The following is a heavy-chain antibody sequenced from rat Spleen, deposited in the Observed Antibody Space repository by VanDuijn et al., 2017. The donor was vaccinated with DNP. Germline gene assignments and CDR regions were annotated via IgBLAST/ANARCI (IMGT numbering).Heavy chain of an antibody. J-gene: IGHJ4*01. CDR2: INTDGGST. CDR3: ARSRAMDA. Sequence: EVQLVESGGGLVQPGRSLKLSCAASGFTFSNYGMAWFRQAPKKGLEWVASINTDGGSTYYPDSVKGRFTVSRDNAKSTLYLQMDSLRSEDTATYYCARSRAMDAWGQGTSVTVSS. V-gene: IGHV5S13*01. CDR1: GFTFSNYG.